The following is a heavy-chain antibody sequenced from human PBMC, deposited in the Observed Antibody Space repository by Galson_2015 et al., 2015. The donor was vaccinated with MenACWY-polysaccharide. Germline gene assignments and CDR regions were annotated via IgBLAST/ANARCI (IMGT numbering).Heavy chain of an antibody. CDR2: VYASGST. D-gene: IGHD6-19*01. CDR1: GASISTYY. Sequence: SETLSLTCTVSGASISTYYWTWIRQPAGKGLEWIGRVYASGSTNSNPSLKSRLTMSVDTSKNQFSLRLSSVTAADTAVYYCARVRGGQWLRYSMDVWGQGTTVTVSS. J-gene: IGHJ6*02. CDR3: ARVRGGQWLRYSMDV. V-gene: IGHV4-4*07.